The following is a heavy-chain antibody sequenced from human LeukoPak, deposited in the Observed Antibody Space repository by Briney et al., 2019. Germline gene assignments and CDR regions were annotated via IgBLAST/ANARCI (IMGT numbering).Heavy chain of an antibody. CDR1: GFTFSNYW. D-gene: IGHD2-2*01. Sequence: PGGSLRLSCAASGFTFSNYWLHWVRQAPGKGLVWVSRINTDGSDTSYADSVKGRFTIPRDNAKNTLYLQMSSLRAEDTAVYYCARVESGSCSNTRCRNIDYWGQGTLVTVSS. V-gene: IGHV3-74*01. CDR2: INTDGSDT. CDR3: ARVESGSCSNTRCRNIDY. J-gene: IGHJ4*02.